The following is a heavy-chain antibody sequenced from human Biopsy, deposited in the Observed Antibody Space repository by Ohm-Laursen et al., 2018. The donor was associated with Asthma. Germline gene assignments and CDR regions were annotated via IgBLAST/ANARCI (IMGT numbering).Heavy chain of an antibody. Sequence: ASVKVSCKASAYTFIGYHLHWVRQAPGEGLEWMGRINPNGGATIYAQKFQGWVTMTRDTSISTAYMELSRLTSDDTAVYYCARVQKSPGDRWFDPWGQGTLVTVPS. CDR2: INPNGGAT. CDR1: AYTFIGYH. V-gene: IGHV1-2*04. J-gene: IGHJ5*02. CDR3: ARVQKSPGDRWFDP. D-gene: IGHD7-27*01.